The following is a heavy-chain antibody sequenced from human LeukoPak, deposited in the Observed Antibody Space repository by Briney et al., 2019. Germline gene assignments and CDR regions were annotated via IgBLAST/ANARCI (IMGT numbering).Heavy chain of an antibody. D-gene: IGHD4-17*01. CDR2: IGGTHSNI. V-gene: IGHV3-48*02. CDR3: ARDRDYAFDS. J-gene: IGHJ4*02. CDR1: GFTFSIYS. Sequence: GGSLRLSCAASGFTFSIYSMNWVRQAPGKGLEWVSYIGGTHSNIYYADSVKGRFTISRDDARNSLYLQMNSLRDEDTAVYYCARDRDYAFDSWGQGTLVTVSS.